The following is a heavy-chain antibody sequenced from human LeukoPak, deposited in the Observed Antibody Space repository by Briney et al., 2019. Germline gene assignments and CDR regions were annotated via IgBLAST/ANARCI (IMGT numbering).Heavy chain of an antibody. CDR1: GFIVSSNH. V-gene: IGHV3-53*04. D-gene: IGHD3-22*01. CDR3: ARGLYYYDGRGYYPNGAFDV. Sequence: PGGSLRLSCAASGFIVSSNHMTWVRQAPGKGLEWVSVIDSGGNTYYADSVRGRFTISRHNRKNTLYLQMNSLRVEDTAVYYCARGLYYYDGRGYYPNGAFDVWGQGTMVTVSS. J-gene: IGHJ3*01. CDR2: IDSGGNT.